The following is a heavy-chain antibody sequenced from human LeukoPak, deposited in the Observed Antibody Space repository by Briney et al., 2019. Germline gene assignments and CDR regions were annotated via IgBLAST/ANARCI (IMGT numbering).Heavy chain of an antibody. D-gene: IGHD6-6*01. CDR2: INPNSGGT. J-gene: IGHJ4*02. CDR3: ASTTYSSSSPDY. V-gene: IGHV1-2*02. Sequence: ASVTVSCTASGYTFTGYYMHWVRQAPGQGLEWMGWINPNSGGTNYAQKFQGRVTMTRDTSISTAYMELSRLRSDDTAVYYCASTTYSSSSPDYWGQGTLVTVSS. CDR1: GYTFTGYY.